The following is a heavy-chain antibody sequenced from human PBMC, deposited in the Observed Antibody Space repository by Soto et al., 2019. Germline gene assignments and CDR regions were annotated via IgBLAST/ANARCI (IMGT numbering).Heavy chain of an antibody. CDR2: INPNSGGT. CDR1: GYTFTGYY. D-gene: IGHD5-18*01. V-gene: IGHV1-2*04. J-gene: IGHJ6*02. Sequence: QVQLVQSGAEVKKPGASVKVSCKASGYTFTGYYIHWVRQAPGQGLEWMGCINPNSGGTNFAQRCQGWVTMTGDTSISTADMEVSRLKSDDTAVYYCARASGTATYGMDVWGQGTTVTVSS. CDR3: ARASGTATYGMDV.